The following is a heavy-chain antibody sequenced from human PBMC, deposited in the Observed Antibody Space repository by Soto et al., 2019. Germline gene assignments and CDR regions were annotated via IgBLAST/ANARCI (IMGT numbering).Heavy chain of an antibody. CDR2: INHSGST. Sequence: PSETLSLTCAVYGGSFSGYYWSWIRQPPGKGLEWIGEINHSGSTNYNPSLKSRVTISVDTSKNQFSLKLSSVTAADTAVYYCARERVRYTYYYYGMDVWGQGTTVT. J-gene: IGHJ6*02. CDR3: ARERVRYTYYYYGMDV. V-gene: IGHV4-34*01. CDR1: GGSFSGYY. D-gene: IGHD5-12*01.